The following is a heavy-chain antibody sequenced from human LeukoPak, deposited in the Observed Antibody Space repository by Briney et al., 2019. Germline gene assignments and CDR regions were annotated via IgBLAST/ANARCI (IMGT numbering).Heavy chain of an antibody. CDR3: ARTADWAHFDY. CDR1: GYTFTGYY. Sequence: ASVKVSCKASGYTFTGYYLHWVRQAPGQGLEWMGWINPITGGTNYAQRFQGRVTMTRDTSISTVYMELSRLRSDDTAVYYCARTADWAHFDYWGQGTLVTVSS. J-gene: IGHJ4*02. CDR2: INPITGGT. V-gene: IGHV1-2*02. D-gene: IGHD3/OR15-3a*01.